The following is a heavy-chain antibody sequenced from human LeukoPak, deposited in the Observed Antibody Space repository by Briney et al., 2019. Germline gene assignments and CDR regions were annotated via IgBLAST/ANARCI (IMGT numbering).Heavy chain of an antibody. V-gene: IGHV4-59*08. J-gene: IGHJ6*02. Sequence: SETLSLTCTVSGGSLSSYYWTWIRQPPGKGLEWIGYIYYTGSTSYNPSLKSRVTISVQTSKNQFSLKLTSVTAADTAVYYCARKPPSGPGYYYSYGMDVWGQGTTVTVSS. CDR1: GGSLSSYY. CDR2: IYYTGST. CDR3: ARKPPSGPGYYYSYGMDV.